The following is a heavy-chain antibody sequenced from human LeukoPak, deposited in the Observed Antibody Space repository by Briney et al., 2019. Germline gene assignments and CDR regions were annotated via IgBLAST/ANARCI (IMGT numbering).Heavy chain of an antibody. V-gene: IGHV3-23*01. CDR2: ISGSGGST. CDR3: ATHRNILTGYYPGGYYFDY. CDR1: GFTFSNYA. J-gene: IGHJ4*02. D-gene: IGHD3-9*01. Sequence: GGSLRLSCAASGFTFSNYAMSWVRQAPGKGLEWVSTISGSGGSTYYADSVKGRFTISRDNSKNTLYLQMNSLRAEDTAVYYCATHRNILTGYYPGGYYFDYWGQGTLVTVSS.